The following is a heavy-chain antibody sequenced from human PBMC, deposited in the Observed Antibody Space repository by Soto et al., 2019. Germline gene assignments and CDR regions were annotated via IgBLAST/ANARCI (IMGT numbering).Heavy chain of an antibody. V-gene: IGHV3-73*01. CDR3: TRELDVVVVAATLRRSDY. D-gene: IGHD2-15*01. Sequence: GGSLRLSCAASGFTFSGSAMHWVRQASGKGLEWVGRIRSKANSYATAYAASVKGRFTISRDDSKNTAYLQMNSLKTEDTAVYYCTRELDVVVVAATLRRSDYWGQGTLVTVSS. CDR2: IRSKANSYAT. CDR1: GFTFSGSA. J-gene: IGHJ4*02.